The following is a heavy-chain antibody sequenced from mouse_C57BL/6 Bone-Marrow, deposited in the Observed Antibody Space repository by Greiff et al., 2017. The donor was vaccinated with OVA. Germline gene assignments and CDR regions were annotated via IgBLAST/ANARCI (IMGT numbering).Heavy chain of an antibody. V-gene: IGHV1-64*01. CDR3: ARGGSITTVYYYAMDY. CDR2: IHPNSGST. D-gene: IGHD1-1*01. CDR1: GYTFTSYW. J-gene: IGHJ4*01. Sequence: QVQLQQPGAELVKPGASVKLSCKASGYTFTSYWMHWVKQRPGQGLEWIGMIHPNSGSTNYNEKFKSKATLTVDKSSSTAYMQLSSLTSEDSAVYYCARGGSITTVYYYAMDYWGQGTSVTVSS.